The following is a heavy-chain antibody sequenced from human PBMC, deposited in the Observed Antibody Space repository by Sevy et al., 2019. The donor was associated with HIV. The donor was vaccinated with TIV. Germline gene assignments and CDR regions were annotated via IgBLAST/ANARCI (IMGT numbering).Heavy chain of an antibody. V-gene: IGHV1-24*01. J-gene: IGHJ4*02. CDR2: FDPEDGEI. Sequence: ASVKVSCKISGYRLSELSMHWVRQAPGKGLEWMGRFDPEDGEIIYAQKFQGRVTVTQDTSTDTAYMDLSRLRSEDTAVYYCATGREYYDENSGYFDYWGPGTLVTVSS. D-gene: IGHD3-22*01. CDR1: GYRLSELS. CDR3: ATGREYYDENSGYFDY.